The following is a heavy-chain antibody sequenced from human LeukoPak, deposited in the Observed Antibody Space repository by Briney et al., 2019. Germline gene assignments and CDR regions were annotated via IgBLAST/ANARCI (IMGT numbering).Heavy chain of an antibody. V-gene: IGHV3-43*02. CDR2: ISGDGGST. D-gene: IGHD3-10*01. J-gene: IGHJ6*02. Sequence: GGSLRLSCEASGFTFDDYAMYWVRQAPGQGLEWVSLISGDGGSTYYADSVKGRFTISRDNSKNSLYLQMNSLRTEDTALYYCAAEVRGVINHYGMDVWGQGTTVTVSS. CDR3: AAEVRGVINHYGMDV. CDR1: GFTFDDYA.